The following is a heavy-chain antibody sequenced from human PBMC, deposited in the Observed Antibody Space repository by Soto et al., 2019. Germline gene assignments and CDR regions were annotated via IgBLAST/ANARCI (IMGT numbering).Heavy chain of an antibody. J-gene: IGHJ4*02. D-gene: IGHD3-10*02. CDR1: GASVSTGVYY. CDR2: IDNSGST. Sequence: QVQLDESGPGLVQPSQTLSLSCTVSGASVSTGVYYWTWIRQHPGKGLEWIGYIDNSGSTYYHPSLTGRVDISVDTSKNQFSLNLQSVTAADTAFYYCAGAVSDFDVRRYRTSYFDQWGQGILVTVSS. V-gene: IGHV4-31*03. CDR3: AGAVSDFDVRRYRTSYFDQ.